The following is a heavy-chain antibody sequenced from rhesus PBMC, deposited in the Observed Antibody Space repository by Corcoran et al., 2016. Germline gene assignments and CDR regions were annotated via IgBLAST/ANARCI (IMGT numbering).Heavy chain of an antibody. CDR1: GFTFSSYG. CDR2: ISNGGGST. D-gene: IGHD1-20*01. V-gene: IGHV3S5*01. Sequence: EVQLVESGGGLVQPGGSLRLSCAAPGFTFSSYGMSWVRQAPGKGLEWVSYISNGGGSTYYADSVKGRFTISRDNSKNTLSLQMNSLRAEDTAVYYCAKDPGMAGTTSYYGLDSWGQGVVVTVSS. CDR3: AKDPGMAGTTSYYGLDS. J-gene: IGHJ6*01.